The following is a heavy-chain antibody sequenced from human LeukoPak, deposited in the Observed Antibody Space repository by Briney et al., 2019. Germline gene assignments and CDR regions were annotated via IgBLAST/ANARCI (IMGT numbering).Heavy chain of an antibody. J-gene: IGHJ3*02. V-gene: IGHV4-59*01. D-gene: IGHD3-22*01. Sequence: SETLSPTCTVSGGSISSYYWSWIRQPPGKGLEWIGYIYYSGSTNYNPSLKSRVTISVDTSKNQFSLKLSSVTAADTAVYYCARADSIEAFDIWGQGTMVTVSS. CDR1: GGSISSYY. CDR2: IYYSGST. CDR3: ARADSIEAFDI.